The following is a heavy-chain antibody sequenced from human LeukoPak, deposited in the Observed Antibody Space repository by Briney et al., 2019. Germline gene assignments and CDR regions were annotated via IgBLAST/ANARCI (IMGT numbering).Heavy chain of an antibody. CDR2: MNPNSGNT. Sequence: GASVKVSCKASGYTFSSYDINWVRQATGRGLEWMGWMNPNSGNTGYAQKFQGRVTITRNTSISTAYMELSSLRSEDTAVYYSARRSVGTSVDYWGQGTLVTVSS. V-gene: IGHV1-8*03. CDR3: ARRSVGTSVDY. D-gene: IGHD1-26*01. CDR1: GYTFSSYD. J-gene: IGHJ4*02.